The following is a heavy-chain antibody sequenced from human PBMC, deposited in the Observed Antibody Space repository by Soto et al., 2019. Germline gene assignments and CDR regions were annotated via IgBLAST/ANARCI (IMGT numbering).Heavy chain of an antibody. CDR3: TRGGTSQNSYYWPMDV. CDR2: GRNKANSYTT. Sequence: EVQLVQSGGGLVQPGGSLRLSCAASGFTFSDHYMDWVRQAPGKGLEWVGRGRNKANSYTTEYAASVKGRFTVSRDDSKNLLYLQLNSLKTGDTAVYYCTRGGTSQNSYYWPMDVWGQGTTVTVSS. CDR1: GFTFSDHY. V-gene: IGHV3-72*01. D-gene: IGHD1-26*01. J-gene: IGHJ6*02.